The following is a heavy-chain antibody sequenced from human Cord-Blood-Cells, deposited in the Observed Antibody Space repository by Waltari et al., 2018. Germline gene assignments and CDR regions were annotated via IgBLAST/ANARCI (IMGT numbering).Heavy chain of an antibody. D-gene: IGHD4-17*01. Sequence: QLQLQESGPGLVKPSETLSLTCTVSGGSISSSSYYWGWIRQPPGKGLEWIGSIYYSGSTYYNPSLKSGVTISVDTSKNQFSLKLSSVTAADTAVYYCARAYGDYYYYYYGMDVWGQGTTVTVSS. V-gene: IGHV4-39*01. CDR2: IYYSGST. CDR3: ARAYGDYYYYYYGMDV. J-gene: IGHJ6*02. CDR1: GGSISSSSYY.